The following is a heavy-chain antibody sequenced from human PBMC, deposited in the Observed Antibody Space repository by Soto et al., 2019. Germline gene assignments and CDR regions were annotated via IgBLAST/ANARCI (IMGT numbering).Heavy chain of an antibody. V-gene: IGHV4-39*01. D-gene: IGHD3-10*01. CDR1: GGSISSSSYY. J-gene: IGHJ6*02. CDR2: IYYSGST. CDR3: AGDDYYYYGMDV. Sequence: SETLSLTCTVSGGSISSSSYYWGWIRQPPGKGLEWIGSIYYSGSTYYNPSLKSRVTISVDTSKNQFSLKLSSVTAADTAVYYCAGDDYYYYGMDVWGQGTTVTVSS.